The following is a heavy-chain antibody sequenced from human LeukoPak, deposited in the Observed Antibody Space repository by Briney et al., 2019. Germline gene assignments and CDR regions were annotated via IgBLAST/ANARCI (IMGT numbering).Heavy chain of an antibody. CDR3: ARDRKGRTYGDPYWFFDL. D-gene: IGHD4-17*01. V-gene: IGHV3-21*06. CDR2: ISSSSSSI. J-gene: IGHJ2*01. Sequence: PGGSLRLSCAASGFPFSSYSMNWVRQAPGKGLDWVSSISSSSSSIYYADSMKGRFTISRDNVKNLLFLQMNSLRAEDTAIYYCARDRKGRTYGDPYWFFDLWGRGTLVSVSS. CDR1: GFPFSSYS.